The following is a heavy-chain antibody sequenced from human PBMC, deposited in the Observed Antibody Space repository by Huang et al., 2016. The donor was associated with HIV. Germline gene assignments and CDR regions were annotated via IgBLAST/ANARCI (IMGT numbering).Heavy chain of an antibody. CDR1: GFSFSDYA. Sequence: QVQLVESGGGVVQPGRSLRLSCAASGFSFSDYAMHWVRQAPGKGMEWLAVISYDGNNKFYADSVKGRFTISRDNSKNTLYRQMNSLRAEDTAVYYCASTTYDSSGYYRSYPFDIWGQGTVVTVSS. CDR3: ASTTYDSSGYYRSYPFDI. D-gene: IGHD3-22*01. J-gene: IGHJ3*02. CDR2: ISYDGNNK. V-gene: IGHV3-30-3*01.